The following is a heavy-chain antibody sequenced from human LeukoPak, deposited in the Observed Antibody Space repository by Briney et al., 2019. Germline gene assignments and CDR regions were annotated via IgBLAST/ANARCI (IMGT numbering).Heavy chain of an antibody. V-gene: IGHV3-7*03. J-gene: IGHJ6*02. Sequence: GGSLRLSCAASGLTFSSYWMSWVRQAPGKGLEWVANIKHDGSERYYVDSVKGRFTISRDNAKNSLYLQMNSLRAEDTAVYYCARDSSSWYYYYYYYGMDVWGQGTTVTVSS. D-gene: IGHD6-13*01. CDR3: ARDSSSWYYYYYYYGMDV. CDR2: IKHDGSER. CDR1: GLTFSSYW.